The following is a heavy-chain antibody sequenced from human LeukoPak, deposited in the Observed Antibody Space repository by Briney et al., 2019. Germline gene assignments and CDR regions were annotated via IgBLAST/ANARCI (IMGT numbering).Heavy chain of an antibody. Sequence: GGSLRLSCAASGFTFSSYGMHWVRQAPGKGLEWVAVIWYDGSNKYYADSVKGRFTISRDNSKNTLYLQMNSLRAEDTALYFCVRDRNIAAAGTVYFDYWGQGALVTVSS. CDR1: GFTFSSYG. V-gene: IGHV3-33*01. CDR3: VRDRNIAAAGTVYFDY. CDR2: IWYDGSNK. D-gene: IGHD6-13*01. J-gene: IGHJ4*02.